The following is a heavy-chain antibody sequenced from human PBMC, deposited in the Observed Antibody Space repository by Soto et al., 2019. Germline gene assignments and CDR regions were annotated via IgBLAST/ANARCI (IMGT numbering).Heavy chain of an antibody. D-gene: IGHD1-26*01. Sequence: SETLSLTSTVSGASINSGGYYWTLMRQLPGKGLEWFGFIYSSGSTYYNPSLKSRVTMSIDTSKNQFSLKLTSVSAADTAVYYCACNPWDPRKPRFDYWGQGTLVIVSS. CDR3: ACNPWDPRKPRFDY. CDR1: GASINSGGYY. V-gene: IGHV4-31*03. CDR2: IYSSGST. J-gene: IGHJ4*02.